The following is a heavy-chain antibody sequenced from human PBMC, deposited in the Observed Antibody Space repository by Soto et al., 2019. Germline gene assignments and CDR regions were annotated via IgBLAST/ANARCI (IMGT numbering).Heavy chain of an antibody. CDR1: GLTLSRYW. Sequence: EVQLVESGGGLVQPGGSLRLSCAGSGLTLSRYWMHWVRQGPGKGLVWVSRINSDGGTTTYADSVKGRFTISRDTAKNTVDLQMNRLRAEDTAVYYCLAGETNYFDFWGQGTLVTVSS. CDR2: INSDGGTT. D-gene: IGHD3-10*01. J-gene: IGHJ4*02. V-gene: IGHV3-74*01. CDR3: LAGETNYFDF.